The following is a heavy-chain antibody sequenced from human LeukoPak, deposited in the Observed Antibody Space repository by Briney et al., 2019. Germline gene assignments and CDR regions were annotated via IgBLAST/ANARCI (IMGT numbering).Heavy chain of an antibody. CDR1: GGTFSSYA. CDR3: ASTGYYYDSSGYYNY. J-gene: IGHJ4*02. V-gene: IGHV1-69*13. D-gene: IGHD3-22*01. CDR2: IIPIFGTA. Sequence: SVKVSCKASGGTFSSYAISWVRQAPGQGPEWMGGIIPIFGTANYARKFQGRVTITADESTSTAYMELSSLRSEDTAVYYCASTGYYYDSSGYYNYWGQGTLVTVSS.